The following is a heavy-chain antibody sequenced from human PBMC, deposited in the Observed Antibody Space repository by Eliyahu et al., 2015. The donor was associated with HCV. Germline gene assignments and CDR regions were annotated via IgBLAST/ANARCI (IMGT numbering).Heavy chain of an antibody. V-gene: IGHV1-69*02. D-gene: IGHD4-17*01. J-gene: IGHJ3*02. CDR2: IIPILGIA. Sequence: QVQLVQSGAEVKKPGSSVKVSCKASXGXXSSYTXSWVRQAPGQGLEWMGRIIPILGIANYAQKFQGRVTITADKSTSTAYMELSSLRSEDTAVYYCARVYGDSGNDAFDIWGQGTMVTVSS. CDR1: XGXXSSYT. CDR3: ARVYGDSGNDAFDI.